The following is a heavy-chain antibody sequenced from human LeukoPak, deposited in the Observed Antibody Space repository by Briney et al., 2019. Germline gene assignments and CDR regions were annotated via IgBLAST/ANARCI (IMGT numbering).Heavy chain of an antibody. V-gene: IGHV5-51*01. CDR1: GHIFINYW. CDR3: AVGRYCSSTSCPSTYYYYYMDV. CDR2: IYPDDSDT. Sequence: GESLKISCKGSGHIFINYWIGWVRQMPGKGLEWMGIIYPDDSDTRYNPSFQGQVTISADKSISTAYLQWSSLKASDTAMYYCAVGRYCSSTSCPSTYYYYYMDVWGKGTTVTVSS. D-gene: IGHD2-2*01. J-gene: IGHJ6*03.